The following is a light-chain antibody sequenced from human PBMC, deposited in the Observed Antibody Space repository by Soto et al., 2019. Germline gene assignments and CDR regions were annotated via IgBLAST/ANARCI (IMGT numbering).Light chain of an antibody. CDR1: QGIRSW. J-gene: IGKJ1*01. V-gene: IGKV1-5*03. CDR3: QQYDSYPWT. CDR2: EAS. Sequence: DIQMTQSPSTLSASVGDRVTITCRASQGIRSWLAWYQQKPGKAPELLIYEASNLESGVPSRFSGSGSGAEFTLSISSLQPDDFATYYCQQYDSYPWTFGNGTKVEIK.